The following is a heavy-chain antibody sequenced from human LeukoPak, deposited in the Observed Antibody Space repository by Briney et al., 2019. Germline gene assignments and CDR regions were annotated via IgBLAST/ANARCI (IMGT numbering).Heavy chain of an antibody. CDR2: ISSTGSTI. J-gene: IGHJ6*02. D-gene: IGHD5-18*01. CDR3: VRGPGYSYGAYYCYGMDV. V-gene: IGHV3-48*03. CDR1: RFTFSSYE. Sequence: PGGSLRLSCAASRFTFSSYEMNWLRQAPGKGLEWVSYISSTGSTIYYADSVKGRFTISRDNAKNSLNLEMNSLRAEDTAVYYCVRGPGYSYGAYYCYGMDVWGQGTTVTVSS.